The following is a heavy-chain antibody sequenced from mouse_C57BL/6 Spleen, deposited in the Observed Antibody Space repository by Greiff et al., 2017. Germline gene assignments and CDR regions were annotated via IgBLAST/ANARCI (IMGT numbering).Heavy chain of an antibody. Sequence: EVKLQESGGGLVKPGGSLKLSCAASGFTFSDYGMHWVRQAPEKGLEWVAYISSGSSTIYYADTVKGRFTISRDNAKNTLFLQMTSLRSEDTAMYYCARNYYGSSYGYAMDYWGQGTSVTVSS. CDR1: GFTFSDYG. CDR3: ARNYYGSSYGYAMDY. V-gene: IGHV5-17*01. D-gene: IGHD1-1*01. CDR2: ISSGSSTI. J-gene: IGHJ4*01.